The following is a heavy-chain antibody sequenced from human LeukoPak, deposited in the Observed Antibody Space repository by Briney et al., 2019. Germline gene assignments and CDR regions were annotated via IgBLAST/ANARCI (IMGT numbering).Heavy chain of an antibody. CDR3: ARHPFFNPFDY. CDR2: IYITGNT. V-gene: IGHV4-59*08. D-gene: IGHD3-3*01. CDR1: GASISSDY. J-gene: IGHJ4*02. Sequence: SETLSLTCTVSGASISSDYWSWIRQPPGKGLEWVGYIYITGNTNYSPSLKSRVTMSLDTSKNQFSLKLSSVTATDTAVYYCARHPFFNPFDYWGLGTLVTVSS.